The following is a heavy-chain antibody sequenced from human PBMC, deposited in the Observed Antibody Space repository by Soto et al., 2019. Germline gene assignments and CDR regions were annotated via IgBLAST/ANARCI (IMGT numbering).Heavy chain of an antibody. V-gene: IGHV1-18*01. CDR1: GYTFTSYG. CDR3: ARTLTTVTGLLEYHYYGMDV. CDR2: ISAYNGNT. J-gene: IGHJ6*02. Sequence: QVQLVQSGAEVKKPGASVKVSCKASGYTFTSYGISWVRQAPGQGLEWMGWISAYNGNTNYAQKLQGRVTMTTDTSTSTAYMELRSLRSDDTAVYYCARTLTTVTGLLEYHYYGMDVWGQGTTVTVSS. D-gene: IGHD4-17*01.